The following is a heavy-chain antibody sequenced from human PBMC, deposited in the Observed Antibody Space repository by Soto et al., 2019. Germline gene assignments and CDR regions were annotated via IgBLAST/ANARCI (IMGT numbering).Heavy chain of an antibody. J-gene: IGHJ4*02. CDR1: GFTFITSF. CDR2: INQDGGGT. Sequence: EVQLVESGGGLVQPGGSLRLSCVASGFTFITSFMGWVRQAPGKGLEWVANINQDGGGTYYVDSVEGRFTISRDNAKDSLYLQMNSLSGEDTAVYYCARYFRGSGRYIFDYWGQATLVTVSS. CDR3: ARYFRGSGRYIFDY. V-gene: IGHV3-7*03. D-gene: IGHD6-19*01.